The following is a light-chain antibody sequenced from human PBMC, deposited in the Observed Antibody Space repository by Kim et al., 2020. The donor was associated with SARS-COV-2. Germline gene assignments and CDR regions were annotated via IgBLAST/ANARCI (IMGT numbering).Light chain of an antibody. CDR1: TSNIENNL. CDR2: RTN. V-gene: IGLV1-47*01. CDR3: AAWDNSLSGRV. J-gene: IGLJ3*02. Sequence: GQRVTISCSGSTSNIENNLVYWYQQLPGTAPKVLIYRTNERPSGVPDRFAGSKSGTSASLAISGLRSEDEADYYCAAWDNSLSGRVFGGGTQLTVL.